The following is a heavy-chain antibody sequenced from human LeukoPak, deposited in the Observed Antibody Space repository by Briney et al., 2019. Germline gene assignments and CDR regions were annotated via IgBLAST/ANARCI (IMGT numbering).Heavy chain of an antibody. D-gene: IGHD3-22*01. CDR3: AIEYYYDSSGYYYVALPFDY. Sequence: ASVKVSCKAFGYTFTGYYMHWVRQAPGQGLEWMGWINRNSSGTNYAQTFQGSVTMTRDTSISTAYMELSRLRSDDTAVYYCAIEYYYDSSGYYYVALPFDYWGQGTLVTVSS. V-gene: IGHV1-2*02. CDR2: INRNSSGT. J-gene: IGHJ4*02. CDR1: GYTFTGYY.